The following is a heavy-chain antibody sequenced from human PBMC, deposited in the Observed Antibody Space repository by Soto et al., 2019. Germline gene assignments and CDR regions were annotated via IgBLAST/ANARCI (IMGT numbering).Heavy chain of an antibody. CDR2: INPIGGST. D-gene: IGHD3-10*01. CDR3: ARGGGPMVRGVTNYYSYMDV. J-gene: IGHJ6*03. CDR1: SYTFTSNY. Sequence: SVKLSCQAPSYTFTSNYMHWVLQTPGQGLEWMGIINPIGGSTSYAQKFQGRVTMTRDTSTSTVYMELSSLRSEDTAVYYCARGGGPMVRGVTNYYSYMDVWGQ. V-gene: IGHV1-46*03.